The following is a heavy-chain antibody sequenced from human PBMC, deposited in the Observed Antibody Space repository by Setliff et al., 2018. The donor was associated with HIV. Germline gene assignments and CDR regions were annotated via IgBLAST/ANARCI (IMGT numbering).Heavy chain of an antibody. CDR2: IYSGGST. D-gene: IGHD4-17*01. CDR3: ARDAAVTTYYFDY. V-gene: IGHV3-53*01. Sequence: PGGSLRLSCAVSGFTVSSNHMNWVRQAPGKGLEWVSFIYSGGSTYYADSVKGRFTISRDNSKNTLYLQMNSLRVEDTAVYYCARDAAVTTYYFDYWGQGTLVTVSS. J-gene: IGHJ4*02. CDR1: GFTVSSNH.